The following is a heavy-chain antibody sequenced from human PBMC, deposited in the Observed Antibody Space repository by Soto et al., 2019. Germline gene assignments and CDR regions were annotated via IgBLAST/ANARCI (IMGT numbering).Heavy chain of an antibody. CDR3: ARDPPATRHGMDV. CDR2: IYSGGST. V-gene: IGHV3-53*01. CDR1: GFTVSSNY. J-gene: IGHJ6*02. Sequence: HPCGSLRLSCAASGFTVSSNYMSWVRQAPGKGLEWVSVIYSGGSTYYADSVRGRFTISRDNSKNTLYLQMKSMRAEDTAVYYCARDPPATRHGMDVWGQGTKVTVSS.